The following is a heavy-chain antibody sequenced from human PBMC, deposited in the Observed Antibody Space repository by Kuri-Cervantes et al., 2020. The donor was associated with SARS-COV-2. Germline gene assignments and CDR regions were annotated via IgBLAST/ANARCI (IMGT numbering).Heavy chain of an antibody. J-gene: IGHJ3*02. CDR3: AQPSPHSSGYQGDDAFDI. D-gene: IGHD3-22*01. Sequence: ASVKVSCKTPETTFPNYDINWVRQATGQGLEWMGWINPNSGGTNYAQKFQGRVTMTRDTSISTAYMELSRLRSDDTAVYYCAQPSPHSSGYQGDDAFDIWGQGTMVTVSS. CDR1: ETTFPNYD. V-gene: IGHV1-2*02. CDR2: INPNSGGT.